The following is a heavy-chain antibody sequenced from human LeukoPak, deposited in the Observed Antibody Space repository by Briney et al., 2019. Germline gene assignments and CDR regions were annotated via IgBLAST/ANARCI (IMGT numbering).Heavy chain of an antibody. CDR1: GGSISSYY. CDR2: IYYSGST. V-gene: IGHV4-59*08. Sequence: SETLSLTCTVSGGSISSYYWSWIRQPPGKGLEWIGYIYYSGSTNYNPSLKSRVTISVDTSKNQFSLKLSSVTAADTAVYYCARDYSEGDYYYNYYMDVWGKGTTVTISS. J-gene: IGHJ6*03. CDR3: ARDYSEGDYYYNYYMDV. D-gene: IGHD3-10*01.